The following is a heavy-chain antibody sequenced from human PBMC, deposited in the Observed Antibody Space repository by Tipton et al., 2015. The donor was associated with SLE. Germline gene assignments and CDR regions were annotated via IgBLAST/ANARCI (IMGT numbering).Heavy chain of an antibody. V-gene: IGHV1-18*01. J-gene: IGHJ4*02. D-gene: IGHD1-7*01. CDR3: AREALSSVTGTTFFFDY. CDR1: GYTFTNYG. CDR2: ITVYNGNT. Sequence: QLVQSGAEVKKPGASVKVSCKASGYTFTNYGITWVRQAPGQGLEWMGWITVYNGNTKYAQKYQGRVSMATDTSTTTAYMELKSLRSDDTAVYYCAREALSSVTGTTFFFDYWGQGTLVTVSS.